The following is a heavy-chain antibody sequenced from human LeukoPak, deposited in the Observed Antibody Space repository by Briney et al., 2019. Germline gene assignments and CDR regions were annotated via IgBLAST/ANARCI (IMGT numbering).Heavy chain of an antibody. CDR1: GFTFSSHW. D-gene: IGHD4-17*01. CDR2: IKQDGSEK. J-gene: IGHJ4*02. CDR3: AKDPGTDYGDYDGGHFDY. Sequence: GGSLRLSCAASGFTFSSHWMSWVRQAPGKGLEWVANIKQDGSEKYYVDSVKGRFTISRDNAKNSLFLQMNSLRAEDTALYYCAKDPGTDYGDYDGGHFDYWGQGTLVTVSS. V-gene: IGHV3-7*03.